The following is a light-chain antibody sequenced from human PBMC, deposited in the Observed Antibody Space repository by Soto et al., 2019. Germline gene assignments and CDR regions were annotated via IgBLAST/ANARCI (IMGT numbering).Light chain of an antibody. J-gene: IGLJ1*01. CDR1: SSDVGSYNS. CDR2: EGS. V-gene: IGLV2-23*01. Sequence: QSALTQPASVSGSPGQSIAISCTGTSSDVGSYNSVSWYQQHPGKAPKLMIYEGSKRPSGVSDRFSGSKSGNTASLTISGLQAEDEADYYCCSYAGNPYVFGTGTTLTVL. CDR3: CSYAGNPYV.